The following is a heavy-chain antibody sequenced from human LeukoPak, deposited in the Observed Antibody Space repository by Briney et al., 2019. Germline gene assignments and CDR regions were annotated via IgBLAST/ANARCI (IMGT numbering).Heavy chain of an antibody. J-gene: IGHJ4*02. Sequence: SVKVSCKASGGTFSSHAISWVRQAPGQGLEWMGGIIPIFGTANYAQKFQGRVTITADESTSTAYMELSSLRSEDTAVYYCARENDSSGYYHPSFDYWGQGTLVTVSS. D-gene: IGHD3-22*01. V-gene: IGHV1-69*13. CDR3: ARENDSSGYYHPSFDY. CDR1: GGTFSSHA. CDR2: IIPIFGTA.